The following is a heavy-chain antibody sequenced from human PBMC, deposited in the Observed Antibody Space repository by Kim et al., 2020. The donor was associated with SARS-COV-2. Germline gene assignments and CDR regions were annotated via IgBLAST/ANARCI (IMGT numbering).Heavy chain of an antibody. CDR2: INGDNGKT. D-gene: IGHD3-16*01. CDR1: GYIFTDHL. V-gene: IGHV1-3*01. Sequence: ASVKVSCKASGYIFTDHLIHWVRQAPGQRLEWMGWINGDNGKTKYSQKFQGRVTITRDISASTAYMELSGLKSDDTAVYYCARDIRSEGDPPYLDFWGQG. CDR3: ARDIRSEGDPPYLDF. J-gene: IGHJ4*02.